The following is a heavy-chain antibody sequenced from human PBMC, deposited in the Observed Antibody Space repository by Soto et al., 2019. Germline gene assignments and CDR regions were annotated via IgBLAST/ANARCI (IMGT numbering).Heavy chain of an antibody. CDR3: ARLVNYYFGMDV. V-gene: IGHV5-51*01. Sequence: PVDSVTISCTSCDTKHCSGWVRPKPGKGLEWMGIIYPGDSDTKSSPSFQGQVTISVDKSISTAYLHWSSLKASDTATYYCARLVNYYFGMDVWGLGTTVTVSS. CDR2: IYPGDSDT. CDR1: DTKHC. J-gene: IGHJ6*02.